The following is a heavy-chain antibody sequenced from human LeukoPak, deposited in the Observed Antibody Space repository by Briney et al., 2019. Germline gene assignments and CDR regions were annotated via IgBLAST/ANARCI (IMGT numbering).Heavy chain of an antibody. V-gene: IGHV4-34*01. J-gene: IGHJ6*02. CDR2: INHSGST. Sequence: SETLSLTCAVYGGSFSSYYWSWIRQPPGKGLEWIGEINHSGSTNYNPSLKSRVTISVDTSKNQFSLKLSSVTAADTAVYYCARGFRYCSGGSCYSYYYGMDVWGQGTTVTVSS. D-gene: IGHD2-15*01. CDR1: GGSFSSYY. CDR3: ARGFRYCSGGSCYSYYYGMDV.